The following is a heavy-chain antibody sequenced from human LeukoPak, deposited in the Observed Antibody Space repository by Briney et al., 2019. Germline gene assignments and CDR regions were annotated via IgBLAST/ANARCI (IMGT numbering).Heavy chain of an antibody. D-gene: IGHD3-9*01. CDR3: ARDTEVLRYFDWLPTGDYYGMDV. Sequence: KPGGSLRLSCAASGFTFSSYSMNWVRQAPGKGLEWVSSISSSSSYIYYADSVKGRFTISRDNAKNSLYLQMNSLRAEDTAVYYCARDTEVLRYFDWLPTGDYYGMDVWGQGTTVTVSS. CDR1: GFTFSSYS. CDR2: ISSSSSYI. J-gene: IGHJ6*02. V-gene: IGHV3-21*01.